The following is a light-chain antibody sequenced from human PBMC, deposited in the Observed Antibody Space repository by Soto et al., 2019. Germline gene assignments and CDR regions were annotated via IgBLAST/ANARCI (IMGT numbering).Light chain of an antibody. CDR1: SSNIGSNY. J-gene: IGLJ1*01. CDR3: AAWDDSLSGDV. V-gene: IGLV1-47*01. Sequence: QSVLTQPPSASGTPGQRVTISCSGSSSNIGSNYVYWYQQLPGTAPQLLIYKNNQRPSGVPDRFTGSKSGTSASLAISGLRSEDEADYYCAAWDDSLSGDVFGTGTKLTVL. CDR2: KNN.